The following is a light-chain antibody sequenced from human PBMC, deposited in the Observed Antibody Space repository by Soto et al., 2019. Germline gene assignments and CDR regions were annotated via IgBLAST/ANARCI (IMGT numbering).Light chain of an antibody. CDR1: SSDIGGYNF. V-gene: IGLV2-14*01. Sequence: QSVLTQPASVSGSPGQSITISCTGTSSDIGGYNFVSWYQQHPGKAPKFMIYDASIRPSGVSNRFSGSKSGNTASLTISGLQAEDEAEYYCSSYTSSSRYVFGTGTKVTVL. CDR3: SSYTSSSRYV. CDR2: DAS. J-gene: IGLJ1*01.